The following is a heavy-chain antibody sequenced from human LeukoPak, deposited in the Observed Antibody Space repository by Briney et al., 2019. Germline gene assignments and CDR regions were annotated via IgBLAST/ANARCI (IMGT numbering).Heavy chain of an antibody. V-gene: IGHV3-48*03. CDR3: ARDGAVTNGRCFDY. J-gene: IGHJ4*02. D-gene: IGHD4-17*01. Sequence: GGSLRLSCAASGFTFSSYEMNWVRQAPGKGLEWISHISSTGSIIYYADSVKGRFTISRDNAKNSLYLQMNSLRAEDTAVYYCARDGAVTNGRCFDYWGQGTLVTVSS. CDR2: ISSTGSII. CDR1: GFTFSSYE.